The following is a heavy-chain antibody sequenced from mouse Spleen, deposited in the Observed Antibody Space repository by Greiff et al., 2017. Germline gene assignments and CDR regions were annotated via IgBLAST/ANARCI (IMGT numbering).Heavy chain of an antibody. V-gene: IGHV5-9-3*01. Sequence: EVQRVESGGGLVKLGGSLKLSCAASGFTFSSYAMSWVRQTPEKRLEWVATISSGGGNTYYPDSVKGRFTISRDNAKNTLYLQMSSLKSEDTAMYYCARHKSGTSAMDYWGQGTSVTVSS. J-gene: IGHJ4*01. D-gene: IGHD4-1*01. CDR3: ARHKSGTSAMDY. CDR2: ISSGGGNT. CDR1: GFTFSSYA.